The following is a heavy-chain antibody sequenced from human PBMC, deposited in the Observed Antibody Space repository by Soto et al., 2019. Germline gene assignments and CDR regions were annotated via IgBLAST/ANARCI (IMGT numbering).Heavy chain of an antibody. CDR2: IRSKANSYAT. D-gene: IGHD3-3*01. CDR3: TRLVDFWSGYPTYYYGMDV. J-gene: IGHJ6*02. V-gene: IGHV3-73*01. Sequence: GGSLRLSCAASGFTFSGSAMHWVRQASGRGLEWVGRIRSKANSYATAYAASVKGRFTISRDDSKNTAHLQMNSLKTEDTAVYYCTRLVDFWSGYPTYYYGMDVWGQGTTVTVSS. CDR1: GFTFSGSA.